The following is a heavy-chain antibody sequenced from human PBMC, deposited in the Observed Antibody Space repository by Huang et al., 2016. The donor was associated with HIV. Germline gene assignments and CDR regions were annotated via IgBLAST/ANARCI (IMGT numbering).Heavy chain of an antibody. CDR2: IIPIFGTT. V-gene: IGHV1-69*13. D-gene: IGHD5-18*01. J-gene: IGHJ4*02. CDR3: ARAALVNNQYFDY. CDR1: EGTFSSYS. Sequence: VQLIQSGAEVKKTGYSVRVSCRASEGTFSSYSIGWMRQAPGQGLEWVGGIIPIFGTTTYAQKFQGRVSIAADESTSTAYMDRNSLRSEDTAVYYCARAALVNNQYFDYWGQGTLVTVSS.